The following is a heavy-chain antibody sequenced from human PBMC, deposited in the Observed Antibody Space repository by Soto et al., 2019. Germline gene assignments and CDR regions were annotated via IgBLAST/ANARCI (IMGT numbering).Heavy chain of an antibody. CDR1: GGTFGNSA. J-gene: IGHJ6*02. Sequence: QVQLVQSGAEVKKPGSSVKVSCKASGGTFGNSAISWVRQAPGQGLEWMGGIIPSFATGNYAPEFQGRLTITADKSTTTAYMELSSLRSEDKAVYYCARAYYGSGSYWFYGMDVWGQGTTVTVSS. CDR2: IIPSFATG. D-gene: IGHD3-10*01. V-gene: IGHV1-69*06. CDR3: ARAYYGSGSYWFYGMDV.